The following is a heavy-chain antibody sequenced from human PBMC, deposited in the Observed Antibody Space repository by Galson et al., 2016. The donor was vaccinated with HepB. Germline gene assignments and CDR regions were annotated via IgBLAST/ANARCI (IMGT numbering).Heavy chain of an antibody. D-gene: IGHD6-19*01. CDR3: SHRGLHDSSGYSYSPFDF. CDR1: GFSLSSNGVG. Sequence: PALVKPTQTLTLTCTVSGFSLSSNGVGVGWIRQPPGKALEWLALIFWDDDQRYNPSLKNRVTVTKDTPKNQVVLTVTYMDPVDTATYFCSHRGLHDSSGYSYSPFDFWGQGILVTVSS. CDR2: IFWDDDQ. V-gene: IGHV2-5*02. J-gene: IGHJ4*02.